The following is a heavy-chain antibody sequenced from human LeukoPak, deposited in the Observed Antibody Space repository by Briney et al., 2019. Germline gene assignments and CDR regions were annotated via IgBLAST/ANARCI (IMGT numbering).Heavy chain of an antibody. J-gene: IGHJ4*02. CDR2: FDPEDGET. CDR3: ARGDGDTDY. CDR1: GYTLTEIS. Sequence: ASVKVSCKVSGYTLTEISMHWVRQAPGKGLEWMGNFDPEDGETIYAQKFQGRVTMTRNTSISTAYMELSSLRSEDTAVYYCARGDGDTDYWGQGTLVTVSS. D-gene: IGHD2-21*02. V-gene: IGHV1-24*01.